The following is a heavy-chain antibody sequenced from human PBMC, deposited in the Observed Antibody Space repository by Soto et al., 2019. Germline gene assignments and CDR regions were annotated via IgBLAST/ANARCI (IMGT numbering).Heavy chain of an antibody. J-gene: IGHJ6*03. CDR3: ARGGGKSYYYMAF. D-gene: IGHD3-16*01. CDR1: GFTLSNNY. CDR2: IYSDGDT. Sequence: GGSLRLSCASSGFTLSNNYMSWVRQAPGKGLEWVSLIYSDGDTYYADSVKGRFTISRHISKNTLYLQMNSLRAEDTAVYYCARGGGKSYYYMAFWAKGTTVPVSS. V-gene: IGHV3-53*04.